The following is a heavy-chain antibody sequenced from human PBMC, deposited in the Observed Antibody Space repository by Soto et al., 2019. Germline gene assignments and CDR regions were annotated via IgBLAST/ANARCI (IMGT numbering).Heavy chain of an antibody. V-gene: IGHV3-48*03. D-gene: IGHD3-10*01. Sequence: EVQLVESGGGLVQPGGSLRLSCAASGFAFSDYEMNWVRQAPGQGLEWISYISSTASTIHYADSVKGRFTISSDNAKTSDKLQMSIRRAEAWAFYYWGSVAGVMTRGVHGMDVWGQGTTVTVSS. CDR2: ISSTASTI. J-gene: IGHJ6*02. CDR1: GFAFSDYE. CDR3: GSVAGVMTRGVHGMDV.